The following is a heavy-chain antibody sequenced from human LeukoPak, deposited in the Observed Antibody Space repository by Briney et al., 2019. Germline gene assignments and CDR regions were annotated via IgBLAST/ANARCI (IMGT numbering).Heavy chain of an antibody. CDR3: ARLSSSWYEEGVFDY. CDR1: GFTFSSYW. D-gene: IGHD6-13*01. CDR2: IKQDGSEK. J-gene: IGHJ4*02. V-gene: IGHV3-7*01. Sequence: GGSLRLSCAASGFTFSSYWMSWVRQAPGKGLEWVANIKQDGSEKHYVDSVRGRFTISRDNAKNSLYLQMNSLRAEDTAVYYCARLSSSWYEEGVFDYWGQGTLVTVSS.